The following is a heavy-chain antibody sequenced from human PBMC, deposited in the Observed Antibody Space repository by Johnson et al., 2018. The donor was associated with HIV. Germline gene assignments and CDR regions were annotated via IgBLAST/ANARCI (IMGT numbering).Heavy chain of an antibody. V-gene: IGHV3-15*01. CDR3: TTEPQRVSSWGGGDAFDI. Sequence: VQLVESGGGLVQPGRSLRLSCSASGFTFGDYAMSWVRQAPGKGLEWVGRIKSKTDGGTTDYAAPVKGRFTISRDDSKNTLYLQMNSLKTEDTAVYYCTTEPQRVSSWGGGDAFDIWGQGTMVTVSS. J-gene: IGHJ3*02. D-gene: IGHD6-13*01. CDR1: GFTFGDYA. CDR2: IKSKTDGGTT.